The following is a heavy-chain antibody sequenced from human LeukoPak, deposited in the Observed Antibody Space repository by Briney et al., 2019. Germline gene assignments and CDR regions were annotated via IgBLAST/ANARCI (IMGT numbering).Heavy chain of an antibody. CDR1: GYTFTCYY. CDR2: INPNSGGT. Sequence: GASVKVSCKASGYTFTCYYMHWVRQAPGQGLEWMGWINPNSGGTNYAQKFQGRVTMTRDTSISTAYMQLSRLRSDDTAVYYCARDFWGCSSTSCYTSGFDPWGQGTLVTVSS. J-gene: IGHJ5*02. V-gene: IGHV1-2*02. CDR3: ARDFWGCSSTSCYTSGFDP. D-gene: IGHD2-2*02.